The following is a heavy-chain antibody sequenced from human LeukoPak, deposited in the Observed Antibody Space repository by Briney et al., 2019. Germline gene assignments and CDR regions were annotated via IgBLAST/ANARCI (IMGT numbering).Heavy chain of an antibody. Sequence: GGSLRLSCAASGFTFSSYAMSWVCQAPGKGLEWVSAISGSGGSTYYADSVKGRFTISRDNSKNTLYLQMNSLRAEDTAVYYCAKGVDYTAYYYYYMDVWGKGTTVTVSS. V-gene: IGHV3-23*01. CDR3: AKGVDYTAYYYYYMDV. CDR2: ISGSGGST. D-gene: IGHD4-11*01. CDR1: GFTFSSYA. J-gene: IGHJ6*03.